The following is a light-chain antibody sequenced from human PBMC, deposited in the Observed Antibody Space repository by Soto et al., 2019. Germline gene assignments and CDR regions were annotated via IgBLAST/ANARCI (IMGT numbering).Light chain of an antibody. J-gene: IGKJ4*01. V-gene: IGKV1-9*01. CDR3: QQVKTYPRT. Sequence: DIHLTQSPSFLSASVGDRVTITCRPSQAVPNNMAWYQQKPGKPPKLLIYEESTLHSGVPSRFRGRKSGTPFTLIIDSLQPEDFATYYCQQVKTYPRTFGGGTKVEIK. CDR1: QAVPNN. CDR2: EES.